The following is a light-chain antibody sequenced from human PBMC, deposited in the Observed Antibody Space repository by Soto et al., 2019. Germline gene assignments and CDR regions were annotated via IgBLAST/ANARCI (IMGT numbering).Light chain of an antibody. CDR1: SNDVGGYAY. CDR2: EVN. V-gene: IGLV2-8*01. J-gene: IGLJ2*01. CDR3: SSYAGSNNLL. Sequence: QSALTQPASVSGSPGQSITISCTGTSNDVGGYAYVSWYQQYPGKAPKLVIYEVNKRPSGVPDRFSGSKSGNTASLTVSGLQPEDEADYYCSSYAGSNNLLFGGGTQLTVL.